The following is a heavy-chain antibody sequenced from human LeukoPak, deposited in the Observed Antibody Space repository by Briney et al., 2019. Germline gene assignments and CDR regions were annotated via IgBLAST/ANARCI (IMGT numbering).Heavy chain of an antibody. Sequence: PSETLSLTCTVSGVSISYYYWSWIRQSPGKRLEWIGYIHYSGATNYNPSLKSRVTISVDTSKNQFSLKLSSVTAAATALYYCATLRGASTAVFDSWGQGILVTVSS. CDR1: GVSISYYY. D-gene: IGHD2-21*02. V-gene: IGHV4-59*08. CDR2: IHYSGAT. CDR3: ATLRGASTAVFDS. J-gene: IGHJ4*02.